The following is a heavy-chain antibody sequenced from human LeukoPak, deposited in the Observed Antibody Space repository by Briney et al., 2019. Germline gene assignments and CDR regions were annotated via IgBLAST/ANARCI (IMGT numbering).Heavy chain of an antibody. D-gene: IGHD3-10*01. Sequence: ASVKVSCKASGYTFTGYYMHWVRQAPGQGLEWMGWINPNSGGTNYAQKFQGRVTMTRDTSISTAYTELSRLRSDDTAVYYCARPERRGYGSGGYKGPLDYWGQGTLVTVSS. J-gene: IGHJ4*02. CDR1: GYTFTGYY. CDR3: ARPERRGYGSGGYKGPLDY. V-gene: IGHV1-2*02. CDR2: INPNSGGT.